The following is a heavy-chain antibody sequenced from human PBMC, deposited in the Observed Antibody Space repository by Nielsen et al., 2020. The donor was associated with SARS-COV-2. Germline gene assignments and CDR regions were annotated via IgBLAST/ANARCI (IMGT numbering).Heavy chain of an antibody. D-gene: IGHD3-22*01. CDR2: ISHDGDDE. CDR1: GFIFKTYA. J-gene: IGHJ4*02. CDR3: ARMYNNGGYYYSWFDY. Sequence: GESLKISCAASGFIFKTYAMHWVRQAPGKGLEWVAVISHDGDDEYYTDSVKGRFTISRDNSKNTLYLQMRSLRSEDTAVYYCARMYNNGGYYYSWFDYWGQGTLVTVSS. V-gene: IGHV3-30-3*01.